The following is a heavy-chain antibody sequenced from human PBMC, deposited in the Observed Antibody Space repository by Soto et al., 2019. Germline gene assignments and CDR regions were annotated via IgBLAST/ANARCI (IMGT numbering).Heavy chain of an antibody. D-gene: IGHD3-10*01. J-gene: IGHJ4*02. CDR1: GFTFSSYS. CDR3: ATVSTMVRGVPVYYFDY. CDR2: ISSSSSYI. V-gene: IGHV3-21*01. Sequence: PGGSLRLSCAASGFTFSSYSMNWVRQAPGKGLEWVSSISSSSSYIYYADSVKGRFTISRDNAKNSLFLQMNSLRAEDTAVYYCATVSTMVRGVPVYYFDYWGQGTLVTVSS.